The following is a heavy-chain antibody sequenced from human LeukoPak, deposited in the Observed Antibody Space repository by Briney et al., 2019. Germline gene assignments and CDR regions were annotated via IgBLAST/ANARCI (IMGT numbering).Heavy chain of an antibody. D-gene: IGHD2/OR15-2a*01. CDR3: AKDRDGGSTTTAKGFDY. CDR2: ISSSSTYI. CDR1: GFTFSSYN. V-gene: IGHV3-21*04. J-gene: IGHJ4*02. Sequence: GGSLRLSCAASGFTFSSYNMNWVRQAPEKGLEWVSSISSSSTYIYYADTVRGRFTISRDNAKNALYLQMNSLRVEDSAIYYCAKDRDGGSTTTAKGFDYWAQGTLVTVSS.